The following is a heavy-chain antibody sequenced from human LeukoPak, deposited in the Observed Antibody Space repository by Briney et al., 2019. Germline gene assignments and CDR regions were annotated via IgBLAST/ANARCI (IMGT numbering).Heavy chain of an antibody. Sequence: SVKVSCKASGGTFSSYAISWVRQAPGQGLEWMGRIIPILGIANYAQKFQGRVTITADKSTSTAYMELSSLRSEDTAVYYCATDLTATTIFGVARIGWGQGTLVTVSS. J-gene: IGHJ4*02. CDR2: IIPILGIA. CDR3: ATDLTATTIFGVARIG. D-gene: IGHD3-3*01. CDR1: GGTFSSYA. V-gene: IGHV1-69*04.